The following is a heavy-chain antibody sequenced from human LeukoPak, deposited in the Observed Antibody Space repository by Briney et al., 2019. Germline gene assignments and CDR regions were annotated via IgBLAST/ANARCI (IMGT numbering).Heavy chain of an antibody. CDR2: IYYSGST. V-gene: IGHV4-59*11. J-gene: IGHJ4*02. Sequence: SETLSLTCTVSGGSISSHYWSWIRQPPGKGLEWIGYIYYSGSTNYNPSLKSRVTISVDTSKNQFSLKLSSVTAADTAVYYCARSIRFLEFDYWGQGTLVTVSS. D-gene: IGHD3-3*01. CDR1: GGSISSHY. CDR3: ARSIRFLEFDY.